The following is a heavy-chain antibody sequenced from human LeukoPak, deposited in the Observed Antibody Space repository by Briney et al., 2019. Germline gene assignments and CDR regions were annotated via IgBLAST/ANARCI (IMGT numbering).Heavy chain of an antibody. J-gene: IGHJ2*01. V-gene: IGHV4-39*07. Sequence: ETLSLTCTVSGGSISSSSYYWGWIRQPPGKGLEWIGSIYYSGNTKYNPSLKSRVTISVDTSKNQFSLKLRSVTAADTAVYYCARVYYSSSYDYWYFDLWGRGTLVTVSS. CDR1: GGSISSSSYY. CDR3: ARVYYSSSYDYWYFDL. CDR2: IYYSGNT. D-gene: IGHD6-13*01.